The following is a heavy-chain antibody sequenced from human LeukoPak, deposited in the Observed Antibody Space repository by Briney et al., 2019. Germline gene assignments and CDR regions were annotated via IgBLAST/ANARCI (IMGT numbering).Heavy chain of an antibody. CDR2: ISYDGSNK. D-gene: IGHD6-19*01. Sequence: GGSLRLSCAASGFTFSSYGMHWVRQAPGKGLEWVAVISYDGSNKYYADSVKGRFTISRDNSKNTLYLQMNSLKTEDTGVYYCTVRGAWYRSDYWGQGTLVTVSS. CDR1: GFTFSSYG. V-gene: IGHV3-30*03. J-gene: IGHJ4*02. CDR3: TVRGAWYRSDY.